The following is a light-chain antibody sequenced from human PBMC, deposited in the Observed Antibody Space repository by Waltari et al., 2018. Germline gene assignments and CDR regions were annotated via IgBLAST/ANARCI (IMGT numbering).Light chain of an antibody. CDR2: DAS. Sequence: ETVMTQSPATLSVYPGERATLSCRASQRIKNNLAWYQQKGGQAPRLLLFDASTRATGISARFSGSGYGTEFTLTISSLQSEDFAVYYCQQRSKWPLTFGGGTKVEIK. CDR1: QRIKNN. CDR3: QQRSKWPLT. J-gene: IGKJ4*01. V-gene: IGKV3-15*01.